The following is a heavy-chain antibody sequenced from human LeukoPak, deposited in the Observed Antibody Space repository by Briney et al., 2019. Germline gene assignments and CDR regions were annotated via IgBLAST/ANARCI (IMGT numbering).Heavy chain of an antibody. V-gene: IGHV3-30*18. Sequence: QPGRSLRLSCAASGFTFSSYGMHWVRQAPGKGLEWVAVISYDGSNKYYADSVKGRFTISRDNSKNTLYLQMNSLRAEDTAVYYCAKDISSGVATITGSDYWGQGTLVTVSS. J-gene: IGHJ4*02. CDR3: AKDISSGVATITGSDY. CDR2: ISYDGSNK. D-gene: IGHD5-12*01. CDR1: GFTFSSYG.